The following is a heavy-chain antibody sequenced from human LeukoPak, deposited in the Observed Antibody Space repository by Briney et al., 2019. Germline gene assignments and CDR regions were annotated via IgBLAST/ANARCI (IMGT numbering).Heavy chain of an antibody. V-gene: IGHV1-18*01. D-gene: IGHD2-21*02. CDR3: ARYCGGDCLNYYYYYMDV. Sequence: GASVKVSCKASGYTFTSYGISWVRQAPGQGLEWMGWISAYNGNTNYAQKLQGRVTMTTDTSTSTAYMELRSLRSDDTAVYYCARYCGGDCLNYYYYYMDVWGKGTTVTVSS. J-gene: IGHJ6*03. CDR2: ISAYNGNT. CDR1: GYTFTSYG.